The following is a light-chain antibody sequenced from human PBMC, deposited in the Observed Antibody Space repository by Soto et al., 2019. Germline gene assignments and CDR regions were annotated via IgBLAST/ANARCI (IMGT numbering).Light chain of an antibody. J-gene: IGLJ2*01. Sequence: QSVLTQPPSVSAAPGQKVTSSCSGSSSNIGNNYVSWYQQLPGTAPKLLIYDNNKRPSGIPDRFSGSKSGTSATLGITGLQTGDEADYYCGTCDSSLSAGGVVFGRGTKLTVL. V-gene: IGLV1-51*01. CDR2: DNN. CDR1: SSNIGNNY. CDR3: GTCDSSLSAGGVV.